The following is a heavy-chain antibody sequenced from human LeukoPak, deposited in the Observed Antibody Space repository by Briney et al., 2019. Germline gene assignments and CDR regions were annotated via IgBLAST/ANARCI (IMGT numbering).Heavy chain of an antibody. CDR3: ARHGGDSSGGAFDI. CDR1: GYSFSNYW. J-gene: IGHJ3*02. CDR2: IYPGDSDT. V-gene: IGHV5-51*01. D-gene: IGHD2-21*02. Sequence: GESLKISCKCSGYSFSNYWIGWVRQMPGTGLEWMGIIYPGDSDTIYRPSFQGQVTISADKSISTAYLQWSSLKASDTAMYYCARHGGDSSGGAFDIWGQGTMVTVSS.